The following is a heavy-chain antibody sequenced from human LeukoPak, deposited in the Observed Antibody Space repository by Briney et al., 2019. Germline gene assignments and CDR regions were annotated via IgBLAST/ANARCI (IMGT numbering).Heavy chain of an antibody. V-gene: IGHV3-74*01. D-gene: IGHD1-1*01. CDR2: VNGDGTSA. CDR1: GFIFSDYR. Sequence: GGSLRLSCAASGFIFSDYRMRWVRQAPVKGLVWVSGVNGDGTSATYADSVKGRFTISRDDSKNTVYLQMNSLRAEDTAVYYCARWTNFHAFDIWGQGTLVTVSS. J-gene: IGHJ3*02. CDR3: ARWTNFHAFDI.